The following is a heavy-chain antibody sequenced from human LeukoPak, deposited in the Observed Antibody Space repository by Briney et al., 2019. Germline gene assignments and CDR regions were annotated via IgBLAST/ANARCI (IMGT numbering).Heavy chain of an antibody. CDR2: INPKTGGT. CDR1: GYTFTDYY. Sequence: ASVKVSCKASGYTFTDYYMHWVRQAPGQGLEWMGWINPKTGGTNYAQNFQGRVTMTRDTSISTAYMELSRLRSDDTAVYYCARGFPLYGDRHLYWGQGTLVTVSP. CDR3: ARGFPLYGDRHLY. V-gene: IGHV1-2*02. D-gene: IGHD4-17*01. J-gene: IGHJ4*02.